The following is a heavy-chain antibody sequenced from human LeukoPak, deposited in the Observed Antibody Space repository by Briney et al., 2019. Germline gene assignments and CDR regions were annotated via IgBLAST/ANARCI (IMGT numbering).Heavy chain of an antibody. CDR2: IYSGGST. CDR1: GFTVSSNY. V-gene: IGHV3-53*01. CDR3: AKGRLFPLFDI. D-gene: IGHD3-22*01. J-gene: IGHJ3*02. Sequence: GGSLRLSCAASGFTVSSNYMSWVRQAPGKGLEWVSVIYSGGSTYYADSVRGRFTISRDNSKNTLYLQMNSLRAEDTAVYYCAKGRLFPLFDIWGQGTMVTVSS.